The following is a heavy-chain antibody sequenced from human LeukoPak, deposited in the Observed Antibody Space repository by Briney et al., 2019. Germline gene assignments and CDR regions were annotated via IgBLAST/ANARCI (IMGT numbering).Heavy chain of an antibody. V-gene: IGHV3-30*07. J-gene: IGHJ4*02. D-gene: IGHD6-19*01. CDR3: ARAWL. CDR2: ISYDGSNK. CDR1: GFTFSSYA. Sequence: PGGSLRLSCAASGFTFSSYAMHWVRQAPGKGLEWVAVISYDGSNKYYADSVKGRFTISRDNSKNTLYLQMNGLRAEDTAVYYCARAWLWGQGTLVTVST.